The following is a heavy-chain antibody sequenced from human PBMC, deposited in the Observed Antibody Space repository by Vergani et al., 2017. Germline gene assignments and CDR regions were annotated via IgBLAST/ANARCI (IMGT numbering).Heavy chain of an antibody. CDR2: IYPGDSDT. Sequence: EVQLVQSGAEVKKPGESLKISCKGSGYSFTSYWIGWVRQMPGKGLEWMGIIYPGDSDTRYSPSFQGQVTISADKSISTAYLQWSSLKASDTAMYYCAXHGSPYPYCSSTSCYAYYYGMDVWGQGTTVTVSS. D-gene: IGHD2-2*01. CDR3: AXHGSPYPYCSSTSCYAYYYGMDV. J-gene: IGHJ6*02. CDR1: GYSFTSYW. V-gene: IGHV5-51*01.